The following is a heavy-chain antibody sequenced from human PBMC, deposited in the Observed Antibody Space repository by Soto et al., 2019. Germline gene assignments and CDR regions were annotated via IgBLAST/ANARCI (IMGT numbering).Heavy chain of an antibody. CDR1: GFTFSGSA. CDR2: IRSKANSYAT. D-gene: IGHD3-3*01. Sequence: GGSLRLSCAASGFTFSGSAMHWVRQASGKGLEWVGRIRSKANSYATAYAASVKGRFTISRDDSKNTAYLQMNSLKTEDTAVYYCTRHPWDYDFWSGYYTDRLLNNMDVWGKGTTVTVSS. CDR3: TRHPWDYDFWSGYYTDRLLNNMDV. J-gene: IGHJ6*03. V-gene: IGHV3-73*01.